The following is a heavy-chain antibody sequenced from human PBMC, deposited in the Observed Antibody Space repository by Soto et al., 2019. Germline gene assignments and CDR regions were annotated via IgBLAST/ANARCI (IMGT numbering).Heavy chain of an antibody. CDR1: GGSISSYY. D-gene: IGHD5-18*01. V-gene: IGHV4-59*01. CDR3: ARGGYSYGYYYYGMDV. J-gene: IGHJ6*02. CDR2: IYYSGST. Sequence: PSETLSLTCTVSGGSISSYYWSWIRQPPGKGLEWIGYIYYSGSTSYNPSLKSRVTISVDTSKNQFSLKLSSVTAADTAVYYCARGGYSYGYYYYGMDVWGQGTTVTVSS.